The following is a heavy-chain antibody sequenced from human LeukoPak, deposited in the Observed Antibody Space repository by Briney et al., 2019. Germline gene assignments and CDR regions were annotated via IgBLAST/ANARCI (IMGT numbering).Heavy chain of an antibody. V-gene: IGHV3-7*03. J-gene: IGHJ4*02. CDR2: IKPDGSEG. CDR3: ARYRYCSSANCYGDY. Sequence: PGGSLRPFRAAYGLTFSIYYMGSVRQAPGKGMEWVANIKPDGSEGNYVDSVNGRFTISRDNAKNSLYLQMNSLRAEDTAVYYCARYRYCSSANCYGDYWGQGTLVPSPQ. CDR1: GLTFSIYY. D-gene: IGHD2-2*01.